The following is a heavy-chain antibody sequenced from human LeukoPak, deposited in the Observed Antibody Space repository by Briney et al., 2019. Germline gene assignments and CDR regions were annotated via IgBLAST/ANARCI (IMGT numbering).Heavy chain of an antibody. J-gene: IGHJ6*04. CDR2: ISGSGGST. CDR3: AKGTNIVVVPAAITDV. CDR1: GFTFSSYA. V-gene: IGHV3-23*01. D-gene: IGHD2-2*01. Sequence: GGSLRLSCAASGFTFSSYAMSWVRQAPGKGLEWVSAISGSGGSTYYADSVKGRFTISRDNSKNTLYLQMNSLRAEDTAVYYCAKGTNIVVVPAAITDVWGKGTTVTVSS.